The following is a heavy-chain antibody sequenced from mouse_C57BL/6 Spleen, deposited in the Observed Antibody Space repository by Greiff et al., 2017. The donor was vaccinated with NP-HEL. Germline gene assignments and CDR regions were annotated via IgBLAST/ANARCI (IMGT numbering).Heavy chain of an antibody. CDR1: GYSITSDY. Sequence: EVKLVESGPGLAKPSQTLSLTCSVTGYSITSDYWNWIRKFPGNKLEYMGYISYSGSTYYNPSLKSRISITRDTSKNQYYLQLNSVTTEDTATYYCARAHYYGSSYGYYFDYWGQGTTLTVSS. J-gene: IGHJ2*01. CDR2: ISYSGST. V-gene: IGHV3-8*01. CDR3: ARAHYYGSSYGYYFDY. D-gene: IGHD1-1*01.